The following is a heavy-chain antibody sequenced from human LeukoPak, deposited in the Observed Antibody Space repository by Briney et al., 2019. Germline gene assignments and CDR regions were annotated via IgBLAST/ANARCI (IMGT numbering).Heavy chain of an antibody. Sequence: PGGSLRLSCAASGFTVTDYRIHWVRQAPGKGLEWVAIMSYDGTNKSYADSVKGRFTISRDNSKDRLYLQMNSLRPEDTAMYYCARVRGGRSWYYYGMDVWGRGTTVTVSS. CDR2: MSYDGTNK. CDR3: ARVRGGRSWYYYGMDV. D-gene: IGHD3-16*01. CDR1: GFTVTDYR. J-gene: IGHJ6*01. V-gene: IGHV3-30*03.